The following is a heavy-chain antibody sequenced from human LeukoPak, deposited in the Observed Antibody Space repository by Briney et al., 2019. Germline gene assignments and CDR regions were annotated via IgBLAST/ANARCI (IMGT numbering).Heavy chain of an antibody. D-gene: IGHD3-10*01. V-gene: IGHV1-46*01. Sequence: ASVKVSCKAFGYTFTSNYMHWVRQAPGQGPEWMGVISPSGGSTTYAQKFQGRVTLTRDMSTSTDYLELSSLRSEDTAVYYCARLDYYGSGGINWGQGTLVTVSS. CDR3: ARLDYYGSGGIN. CDR2: ISPSGGST. CDR1: GYTFTSNY. J-gene: IGHJ4*02.